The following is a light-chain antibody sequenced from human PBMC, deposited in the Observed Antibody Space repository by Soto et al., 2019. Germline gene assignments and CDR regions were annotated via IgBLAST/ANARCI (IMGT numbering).Light chain of an antibody. CDR3: QQYSRLWT. J-gene: IGKJ1*01. V-gene: IGKV1-5*03. CDR1: QNINNY. CDR2: QVS. Sequence: DIQITQSPSTLSASVGDRVTITCRATQNINNYLAWYQQKPGKAPNLLIYQVSSLESGVPSRFSGSGSGTEFTLTISSVQPDDFASYYCQQYSRLWTFGQGTKVEV.